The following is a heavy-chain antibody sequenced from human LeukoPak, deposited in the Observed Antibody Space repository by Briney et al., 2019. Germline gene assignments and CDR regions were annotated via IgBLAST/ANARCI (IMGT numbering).Heavy chain of an antibody. CDR1: GGSFSGYY. J-gene: IGHJ4*02. CDR3: AKDLGIAAAGLFDY. Sequence: SETLSLTCAVYGGSFSGYYWSWIRQPPGKGLEWIGEINHSGSTNYNPSLKSRVTISVDTSKNQFSLKLSSVTAADTAVYYCAKDLGIAAAGLFDYWGQGTLVTVSS. D-gene: IGHD6-13*01. CDR2: INHSGST. V-gene: IGHV4-34*01.